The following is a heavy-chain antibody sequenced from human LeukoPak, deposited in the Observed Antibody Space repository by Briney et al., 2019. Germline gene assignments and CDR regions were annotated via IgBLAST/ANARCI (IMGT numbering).Heavy chain of an antibody. D-gene: IGHD3-10*01. CDR3: ARITMVRGVIINDYYFDY. Sequence: SETLPLTCAVSGGSISSSNWWSWVRQPPGKGLEWIGEIYHSGSTNYNPSLKSRVTISVDKSKNQFSLKLSSVTAADTAVYYCARITMVRGVIINDYYFDYWGQGTLVTVSS. CDR2: IYHSGST. J-gene: IGHJ4*02. V-gene: IGHV4-4*02. CDR1: GGSISSSNW.